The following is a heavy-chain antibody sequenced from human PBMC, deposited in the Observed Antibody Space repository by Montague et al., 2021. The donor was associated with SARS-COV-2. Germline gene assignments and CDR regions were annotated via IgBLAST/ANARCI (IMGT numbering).Heavy chain of an antibody. J-gene: IGHJ3*02. CDR2: ISSSGSTT. CDR3: AVSYGSGSYHGFDM. CDR1: GFTFSRYS. D-gene: IGHD3-10*01. Sequence: SLRLSCAASGFTFSRYSINWVRQAPGRGLEWVSYISSSGSTTYYADSVKGRFTISRDNAKNSLYLQMNSLRDEDTAVYYSAVSYGSGSYHGFDMWGQGTMVTVSS. V-gene: IGHV3-48*02.